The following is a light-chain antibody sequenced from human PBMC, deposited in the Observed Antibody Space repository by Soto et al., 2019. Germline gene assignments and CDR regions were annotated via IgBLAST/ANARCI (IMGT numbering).Light chain of an antibody. CDR2: DVS. V-gene: IGLV2-14*01. J-gene: IGLJ1*01. CDR1: SSDIGDYNY. CDR3: CSYTRSGTLI. Sequence: QSVLTQPASVSGSPGQSITISCVGTSSDIGDYNYVSWYQQHPGKVPKVIIYDVSNRPSGVSYRFSATKSGNTASLTNSGLQAEDEADYYCCSYTRSGTLIFGTGTKVTVL.